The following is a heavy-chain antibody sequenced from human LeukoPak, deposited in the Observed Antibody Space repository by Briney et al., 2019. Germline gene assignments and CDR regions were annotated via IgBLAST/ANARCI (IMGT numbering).Heavy chain of an antibody. D-gene: IGHD6-6*01. Sequence: SVKVSCKASGGTFSSYAISWVRQAPGQGLEWMGGIIPIFGTANYAQKFQGRVTITADESTSTAYMELSSLRSEDTAVYYCARDRSIAAPGSYYYYYYMDVWGKGTTVTVSS. V-gene: IGHV1-69*13. CDR3: ARDRSIAAPGSYYYYYYMDV. J-gene: IGHJ6*03. CDR2: IIPIFGTA. CDR1: GGTFSSYA.